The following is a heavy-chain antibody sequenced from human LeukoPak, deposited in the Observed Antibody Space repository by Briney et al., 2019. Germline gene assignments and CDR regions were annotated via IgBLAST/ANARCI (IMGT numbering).Heavy chain of an antibody. CDR1: GFSFSTYT. CDR3: ARGRKPSGYYYYMDV. J-gene: IGHJ6*03. Sequence: GGSLRLSCAASGFSFSTYTMHWVRQAPGKGLEWVAAISYDGSNKYYVDSVKDRFTISRDNSKNTLYLHMDSLSVADTTVHYCARGRKPSGYYYYMDVWGKGTTVTV. CDR2: ISYDGSNK. V-gene: IGHV3-30*04.